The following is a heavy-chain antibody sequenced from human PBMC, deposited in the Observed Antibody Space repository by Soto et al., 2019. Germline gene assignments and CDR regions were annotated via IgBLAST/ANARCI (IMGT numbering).Heavy chain of an antibody. CDR3: AHLPWKQLWPRAPVVY. D-gene: IGHD5-18*01. V-gene: IGHV2-5*02. Sequence: SGPTLVNPTQTLTLTCTFSGFSLSTSGVGVGWIRQPPGKALEWLGIIYWDDDTRYSPSLKSRLTITKDTSKNQLVLTMTNMDPVDAATYYCAHLPWKQLWPRAPVVYWGQGTPVTVSS. J-gene: IGHJ4*02. CDR2: IYWDDDT. CDR1: GFSLSTSGVG.